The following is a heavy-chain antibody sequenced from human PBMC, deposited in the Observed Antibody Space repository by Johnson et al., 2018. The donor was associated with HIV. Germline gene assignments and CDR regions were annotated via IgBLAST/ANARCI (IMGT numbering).Heavy chain of an antibody. CDR3: QGGYCSSTSCRGDAFDI. J-gene: IGHJ3*02. CDR2: ISYDGSNK. CDR1: GFTFSSYA. D-gene: IGHD2-2*01. Sequence: VQLVESGGGVVQPGRSLRLSCAASGFTFSSYAIHWVRQAPGKGLEWVAVISYDGSNKYYADYVKGRFTISRDNSKNTLYLQMNSLRAEDTAVYYCQGGYCSSTSCRGDAFDIWGQGTMVTVSS. V-gene: IGHV3-30-3*01.